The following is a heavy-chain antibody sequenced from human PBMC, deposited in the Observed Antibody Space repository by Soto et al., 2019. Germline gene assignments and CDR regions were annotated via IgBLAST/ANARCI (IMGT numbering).Heavy chain of an antibody. CDR2: INYSGTT. CDR3: GRLRVSFSSSVDQ. J-gene: IGHJ4*02. V-gene: IGHV4-39*01. D-gene: IGHD6-25*01. CDR1: GDSFCSDSCY. Sequence: SETLSLTCPVSGDSFCSDSCYWGWIRQPPGRTLEWFGSINYSGTTYYNASLKSRVTISIDTSRNQFSLSLASVTAADTSFYFCGRLRVSFSSSVDQWGQGTLVTVSS.